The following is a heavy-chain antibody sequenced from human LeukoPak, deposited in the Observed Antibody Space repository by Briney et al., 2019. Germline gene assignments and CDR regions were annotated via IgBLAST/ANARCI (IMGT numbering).Heavy chain of an antibody. Sequence: SETLSLTCAVSGYSISSGYYWGWIRQPPGKGLEWIGSIYHSGSTYYNPSPKSRVTISVDTSKNQSSLKLSSVTAADTAVYYCARFKVRGVIKTFDYWGQGTLVTVSS. J-gene: IGHJ4*02. D-gene: IGHD3-10*01. CDR2: IYHSGST. CDR3: ARFKVRGVIKTFDY. V-gene: IGHV4-38-2*01. CDR1: GYSISSGYY.